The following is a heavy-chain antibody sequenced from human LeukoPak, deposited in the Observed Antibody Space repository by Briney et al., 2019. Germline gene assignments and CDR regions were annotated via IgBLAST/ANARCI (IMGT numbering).Heavy chain of an antibody. J-gene: IGHJ3*02. V-gene: IGHV1-8*01. Sequence: ASVKVSYKASGYTFTSYDINWVRQATGQGLEWMGWMNPNSGNTGYAQKFQGRVTTTRNTSISTAYMELSSLRSEDTAVYYCARGLGATVTTVDAFDIWGQGTMVTVSS. CDR3: ARGLGATVTTVDAFDI. CDR2: MNPNSGNT. CDR1: GYTFTSYD. D-gene: IGHD4-17*01.